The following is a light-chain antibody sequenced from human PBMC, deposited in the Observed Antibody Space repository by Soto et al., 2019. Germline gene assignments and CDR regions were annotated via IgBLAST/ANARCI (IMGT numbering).Light chain of an antibody. CDR2: DVS. CDR1: SSDIGNYNY. J-gene: IGLJ1*01. CDR3: SSYTSSSTYV. Sequence: QSVLTQPASVSGSPGQSITISCTGTSSDIGNYNYVSWYQQDPGKAPKLMIYDVSNRPSGVSNRFSGCKSGITASLTISGLQAEDEADYYCSSYTSSSTYVFGTGTKLTVL. V-gene: IGLV2-14*01.